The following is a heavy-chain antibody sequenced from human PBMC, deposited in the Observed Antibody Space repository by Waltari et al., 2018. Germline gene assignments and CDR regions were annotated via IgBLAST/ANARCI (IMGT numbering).Heavy chain of an antibody. J-gene: IGHJ3*02. CDR1: GYTFTSYD. CDR3: AMGNGAVIKDSFDT. V-gene: IGHV1-8*01. CDR2: MNPNSGST. Sequence: QLQLVQSGAEVKKPGASVKVSCKASGYTFTSYDMNWVRQATGQGLEWMGVMNPNSGSTGYAQKFQGRVTMTRDTSISTAYMELSSLTSEDTAVYYCAMGNGAVIKDSFDTWGQGTMVTVSS. D-gene: IGHD3-10*01.